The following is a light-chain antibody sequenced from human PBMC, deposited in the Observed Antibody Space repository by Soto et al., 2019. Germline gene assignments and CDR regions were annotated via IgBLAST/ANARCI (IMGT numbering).Light chain of an antibody. V-gene: IGKV3D-15*01. J-gene: IGKJ2*01. Sequence: EIVMTQSPATLYVSPGERATLSCRASQSVSSNLAWYQQKPGQAPRLLIYGASTRATRIPARFSGSGSVTEFTLTISSLQSEDFAVYYCHQYNNWPPYTFGQGTKLEIK. CDR2: GAS. CDR3: HQYNNWPPYT. CDR1: QSVSSN.